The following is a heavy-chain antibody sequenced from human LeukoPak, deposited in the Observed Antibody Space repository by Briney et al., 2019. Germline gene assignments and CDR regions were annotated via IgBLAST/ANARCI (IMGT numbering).Heavy chain of an antibody. Sequence: GRSLRLSCAASGFTFDDYAMHWVRQAPGKGLEWVSGISWNSGSIGYADSVKGRFTISRDNSKNTLYLQMNSLRAEDTAVYYCARRSSGWVYWGQGTMVTVSS. V-gene: IGHV3-9*01. D-gene: IGHD6-19*01. CDR3: ARRSSGWVY. CDR1: GFTFDDYA. J-gene: IGHJ4*02. CDR2: ISWNSGSI.